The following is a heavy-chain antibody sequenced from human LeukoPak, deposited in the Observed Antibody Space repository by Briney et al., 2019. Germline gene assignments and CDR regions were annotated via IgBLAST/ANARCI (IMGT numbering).Heavy chain of an antibody. D-gene: IGHD2-21*02. Sequence: PGGSLRLSCAASGFTFSSYAVAWVRQAPGKGLEWVSVISGRGSTIYYADSVKGRFTISRDNSKNTLYLQMNGLRAEDTAVYYCAKEGPDCGGDCYGVFDYWGQGTLVTVSS. V-gene: IGHV3-23*01. CDR2: ISGRGSTI. CDR1: GFTFSSYA. CDR3: AKEGPDCGGDCYGVFDY. J-gene: IGHJ4*02.